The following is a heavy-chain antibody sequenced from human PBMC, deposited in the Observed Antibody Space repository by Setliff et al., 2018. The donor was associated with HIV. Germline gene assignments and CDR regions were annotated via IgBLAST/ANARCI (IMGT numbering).Heavy chain of an antibody. J-gene: IGHJ2*01. D-gene: IGHD2-2*01. CDR3: ARDQRLQGVQPPYWYFDP. CDR1: GGSFNNYS. CDR2: ISHSGST. V-gene: IGHV4-34*01. Sequence: PSETLSLTCGVFGGSFNNYSWNWFRQPPGRGLEWIGEISHSGSTSYNSSLKSRVTMSVDTAKNQFSLEMRSLTAADTAVYYCARDQRLQGVQPPYWYFDPWGRGTLVTVSS.